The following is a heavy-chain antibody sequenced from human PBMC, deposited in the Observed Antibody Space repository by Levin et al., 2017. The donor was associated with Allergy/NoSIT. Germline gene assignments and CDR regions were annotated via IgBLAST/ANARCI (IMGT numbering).Heavy chain of an antibody. J-gene: IGHJ2*01. D-gene: IGHD3-10*01. V-gene: IGHV4-59*01. Sequence: GSLRLSCTVSGGSISSYYWSWIRQPPGKGLEWIGYIYYSGSTNYNPSLKSRVTISVDTSKNQFSLKLSSVTAADTAVYYCARDWDGSGSYATGAEYFDLWGRGTLVTVSS. CDR3: ARDWDGSGSYATGAEYFDL. CDR2: IYYSGST. CDR1: GGSISSYY.